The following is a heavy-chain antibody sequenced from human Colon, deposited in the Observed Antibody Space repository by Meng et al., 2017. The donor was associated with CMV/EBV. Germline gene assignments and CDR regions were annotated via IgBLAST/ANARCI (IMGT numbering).Heavy chain of an antibody. J-gene: IGHJ4*02. CDR2: TNEDGSDK. CDR1: GSSFSNSW. Sequence: GESLKIYCAASGSSFSNSWMIWVRRAPGKGLEWVAKTNEDGSDKYYVDSVKGRFTIFRDNAKNSVYLQMNSLRAEDTAVYYCASTGPLYGLYFCYWGQGTLVTVSS. D-gene: IGHD2-8*01. V-gene: IGHV3-7*01. CDR3: ASTGPLYGLYFCY.